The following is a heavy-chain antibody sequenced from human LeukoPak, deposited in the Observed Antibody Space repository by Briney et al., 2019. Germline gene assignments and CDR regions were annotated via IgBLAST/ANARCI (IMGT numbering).Heavy chain of an antibody. Sequence: SVKVSCKASGGTFSSYAISWVRQAPGQGLEWMGGIIPIFGTANYAQKFQGRVTITTDESTSTAYMELSSLRSEDTAVYYCARERWPTQVYFDYWGQGTLVTVSS. CDR2: IIPIFGTA. V-gene: IGHV1-69*05. CDR3: ARERWPTQVYFDY. D-gene: IGHD4-23*01. J-gene: IGHJ4*02. CDR1: GGTFSSYA.